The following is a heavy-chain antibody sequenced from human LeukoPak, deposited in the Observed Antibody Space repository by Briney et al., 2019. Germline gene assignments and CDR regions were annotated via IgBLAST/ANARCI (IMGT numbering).Heavy chain of an antibody. J-gene: IGHJ3*02. CDR2: ISSSSSYI. Sequence: GGSLRLSCAASGFTFSTYGMDWVRQAPGKGLEWVSSISSSSSYIYYADSVKGRFTISRDNAKNSLYLQMNSLRAEDTAVYYCARAWNDAFDIWGQGTMVTVSS. V-gene: IGHV3-21*01. D-gene: IGHD1-1*01. CDR1: GFTFSTYG. CDR3: ARAWNDAFDI.